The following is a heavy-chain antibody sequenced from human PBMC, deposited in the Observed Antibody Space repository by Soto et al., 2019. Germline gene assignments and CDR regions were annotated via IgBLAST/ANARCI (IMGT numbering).Heavy chain of an antibody. Sequence: ASVKVSCKVSGYTLTELSMHWVRQAPGKGLEWMEGFDPEDGETIYAQKFQGRVTMTEDTSTDTAYMELSSLRSEDTAVYYCATARYFDWLGRPNYYYYYGMDVWGQGTTVTVSS. V-gene: IGHV1-24*01. CDR3: ATARYFDWLGRPNYYYYYGMDV. CDR2: FDPEDGET. D-gene: IGHD3-9*01. CDR1: GYTLTELS. J-gene: IGHJ6*02.